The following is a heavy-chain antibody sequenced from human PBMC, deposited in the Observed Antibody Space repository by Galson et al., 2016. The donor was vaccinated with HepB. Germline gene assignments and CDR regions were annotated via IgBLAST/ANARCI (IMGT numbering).Heavy chain of an antibody. CDR2: ITASVSNT. CDR3: VINWNGDY. D-gene: IGHD1-1*01. J-gene: IGHJ4*02. CDR1: GFTFSSYA. V-gene: IGHV3-23*01. Sequence: SLRLSCAASGFTFSSYAMSWARQAPGKGLEWLSTITASVSNTYYVDSVKGRFTVSRDNAENMLSLQMNSLRVEDTAIYYCVINWNGDYWGQGTLVTVSS.